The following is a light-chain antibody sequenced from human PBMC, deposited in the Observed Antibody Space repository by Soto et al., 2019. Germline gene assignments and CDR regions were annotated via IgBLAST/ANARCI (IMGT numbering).Light chain of an antibody. J-gene: IGLJ1*01. CDR1: PSNIGSNT. CDR3: ASWEETLSRDF. Sequence: QPVLLQSPSPPAPAGQRVTISSAGGPSNIGSNTVNWYQQLPGTAPKVLIYNDNQRPSGVPDRFSGSKSGTSASLAISGLQSEDEADYYCASWEETLSRDFFGTGT. V-gene: IGLV1-44*01. CDR2: NDN.